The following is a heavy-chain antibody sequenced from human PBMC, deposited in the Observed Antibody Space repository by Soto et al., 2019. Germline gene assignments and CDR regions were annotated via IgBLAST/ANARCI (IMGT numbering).Heavy chain of an antibody. Sequence: EVQLVESGGGLVKPGGSLRVSCEASGFTFSSYSMNWVRQAPGQGLEWVSSISGSSRYIYYADAVKGRFTISRDNAKNSLYLQMNSLRVEDTAVYYWATVTRSGWDWGQGTLVTVSS. CDR1: GFTFSSYS. CDR3: ATVTRSGWD. D-gene: IGHD6-19*01. V-gene: IGHV3-21*01. J-gene: IGHJ4*02. CDR2: ISGSSRYI.